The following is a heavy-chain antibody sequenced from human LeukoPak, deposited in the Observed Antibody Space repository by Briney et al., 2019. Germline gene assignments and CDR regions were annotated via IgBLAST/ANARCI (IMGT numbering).Heavy chain of an antibody. D-gene: IGHD6-19*01. CDR3: ARRGSGWEVYYFDY. J-gene: IGHJ4*02. CDR2: IYHSGST. Sequence: SETLSLTCAASGYSISSGYYWGWIWQPPGKGLEWIGSIYHSGSTYYNPSLKSRVTISVDTSKSQFSLKLSSVTAADTAVYYCARRGSGWEVYYFDYWGQGTLVTVSS. CDR1: GYSISSGYY. V-gene: IGHV4-38-2*01.